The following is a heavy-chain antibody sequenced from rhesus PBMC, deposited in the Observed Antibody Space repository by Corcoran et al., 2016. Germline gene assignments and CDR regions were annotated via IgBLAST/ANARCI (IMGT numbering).Heavy chain of an antibody. V-gene: IGHV4-57*01. CDR1: VGSVSSSNW. D-gene: IGHD3-9*01. CDR3: ARDQEDDYGYYYTTLFDY. Sequence: QVQLQESGPGLVKPSETLTLTCAVSVGSVSSSNWWSWIRQPPGKGLEWIGRISGSGGITDYNPSLKSRVTSSTDTSKNQFSLKLSSVTAADTAVYYCARDQEDDYGYYYTTLFDYWGQGVLVTVSS. CDR2: ISGSGGIT. J-gene: IGHJ4*01.